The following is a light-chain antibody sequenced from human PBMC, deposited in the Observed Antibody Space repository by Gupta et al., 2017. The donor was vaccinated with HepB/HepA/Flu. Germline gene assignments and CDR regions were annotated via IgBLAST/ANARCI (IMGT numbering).Light chain of an antibody. J-gene: IGLJ2*01. Sequence: QSVLTQPPSASGNPGQRVTISCSGSTSNIGTSFVYWYQQFSGTAPKLLIYRNSERPSGVPGRFSGSKSGTSASLAISGLRSEDEADYYCAAWDVTLSGVVFGGGTKLTVL. CDR2: RNS. V-gene: IGLV1-47*01. CDR3: AAWDVTLSGVV. CDR1: TSNIGTSF.